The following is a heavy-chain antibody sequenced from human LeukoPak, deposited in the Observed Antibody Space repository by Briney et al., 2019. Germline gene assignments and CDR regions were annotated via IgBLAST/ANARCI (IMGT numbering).Heavy chain of an antibody. Sequence: GGSLRLSCAASGFTFSSYWMHWVRQAPGKGLVWVSRINNDGSSTSYADSVKGRFTISRDDAKNTLYLQMNSLRAEDAAVYYCARVWSYYYFDYWGQGTLVTVSS. J-gene: IGHJ4*02. CDR1: GFTFSSYW. V-gene: IGHV3-74*01. CDR2: INNDGSST. CDR3: ARVWSYYYFDY. D-gene: IGHD2-8*02.